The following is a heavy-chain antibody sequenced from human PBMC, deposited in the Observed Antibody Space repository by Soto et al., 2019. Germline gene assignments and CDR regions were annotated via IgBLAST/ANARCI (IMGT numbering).Heavy chain of an antibody. J-gene: IGHJ4*02. V-gene: IGHV2-5*02. D-gene: IGHD1-26*01. CDR1: GFSLTTDRVG. Sequence: QITLKESGPTLVKPTQTLTLTCTFSGFSLTTDRVGVGWIRQPPGEALEWLAVIYWDDTKTYRPSLESRLTITNDTSKNQVGLTMTTMDSLDTATYYCAHAYGGRSLYWGQGTLVTVSS. CDR3: AHAYGGRSLY. CDR2: IYWDDTK.